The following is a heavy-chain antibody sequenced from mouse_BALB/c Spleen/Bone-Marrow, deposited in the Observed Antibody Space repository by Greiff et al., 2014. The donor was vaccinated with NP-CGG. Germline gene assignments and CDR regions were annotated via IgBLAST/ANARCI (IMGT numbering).Heavy chain of an antibody. D-gene: IGHD2-1*01. J-gene: IGHJ2*01. CDR1: GLTFSSYG. CDR3: ARGNYGNYVDYFDY. CDR2: INSNGGST. Sequence: EVQVVESGGGLVQPGGSLKLSCAASGLTFSSYGMSWVRQTPDKRLELVASINSNGGSTYYPDSVKGRFTISRDNAKNTLSLQMSSLKSEDTAMYYCARGNYGNYVDYFDYWGQGTTLTVSS. V-gene: IGHV5-6-3*01.